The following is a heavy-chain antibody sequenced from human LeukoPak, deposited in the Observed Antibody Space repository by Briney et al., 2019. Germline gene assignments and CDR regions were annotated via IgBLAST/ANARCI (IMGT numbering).Heavy chain of an antibody. CDR3: ARSQDSGDDY. J-gene: IGHJ4*02. Sequence: SETLSLTCAVYGGSFSGYYWSWIRQPPGKGLEWIGEINHSGSTNYNPSLKSRVTISVDTSKNQFSLKLSSVTAADTAVYYCARSQDSGDDYWGQGTLVTVSS. V-gene: IGHV4-34*01. CDR1: GGSFSGYY. CDR2: INHSGST. D-gene: IGHD2-15*01.